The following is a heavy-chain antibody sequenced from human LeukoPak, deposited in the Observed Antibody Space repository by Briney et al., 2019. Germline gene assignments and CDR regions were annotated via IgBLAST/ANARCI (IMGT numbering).Heavy chain of an antibody. CDR1: GFTFSSYA. D-gene: IGHD2-21*01. V-gene: IGHV3-23*01. J-gene: IGHJ4*02. Sequence: GGSLRLSCAASGFTFSSYAMSWVRQAPGKGLEWVSAISGSGGSTYYADSVKGRVTISRDSSKNTLYLQMNSLRAEDTAVYYCARDRRDGYLGHWGQGTLVTVSS. CDR3: ARDRRDGYLGH. CDR2: ISGSGGST.